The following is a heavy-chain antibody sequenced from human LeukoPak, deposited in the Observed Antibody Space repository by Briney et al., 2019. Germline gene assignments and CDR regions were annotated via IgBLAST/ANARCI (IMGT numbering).Heavy chain of an antibody. CDR3: AKGLNVFDI. CDR1: GFTFSSYA. Sequence: PGGSLRLSCAASGFTFSSYAMCWVRQAPGKGLEWVSLISGSGSSTFYADSVKGRFTISRDNSKNALYLQMNSLRAEDTAVYYCAKGLNVFDIWGQGTMVTVSS. D-gene: IGHD3-16*01. J-gene: IGHJ3*02. CDR2: ISGSGSST. V-gene: IGHV3-23*01.